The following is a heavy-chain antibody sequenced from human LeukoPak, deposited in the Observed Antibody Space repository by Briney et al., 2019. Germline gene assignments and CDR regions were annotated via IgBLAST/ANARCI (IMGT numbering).Heavy chain of an antibody. CDR2: IKQDGSEK. CDR1: GFTVSSNY. Sequence: TGGSLRLSCAASGFTVSSNYMSWVRQAPGKGLEWVANIKQDGSEKYYVDSVKGRFTISRDNAKNSLYLQMNSLRAEDTAVYYCARDRVAGGWYGRGAFDIWGQGTMVTVSS. CDR3: ARDRVAGGWYGRGAFDI. D-gene: IGHD6-19*01. V-gene: IGHV3-7*01. J-gene: IGHJ3*02.